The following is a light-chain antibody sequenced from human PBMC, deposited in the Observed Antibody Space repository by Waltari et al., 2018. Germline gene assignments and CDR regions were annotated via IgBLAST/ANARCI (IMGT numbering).Light chain of an antibody. CDR3: QNHERLPAT. CDR1: QSIGSY. CDR2: GAS. V-gene: IGKV3-20*01. Sequence: EVVLTQSPGTLSLSPGETATLSCRASQSIGSYLVWYQQKSGQAPRLLIYGASTRATGIPYRFSGSGSGTDFSLTISRLEAEDFAVYYCQNHERLPATFGQGTKVEIK. J-gene: IGKJ1*01.